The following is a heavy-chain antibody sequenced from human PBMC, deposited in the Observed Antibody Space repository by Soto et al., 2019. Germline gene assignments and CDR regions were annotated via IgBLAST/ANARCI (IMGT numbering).Heavy chain of an antibody. Sequence: PGGSLRLSCAASGFSFSDYWMSWVRQAPGKGLEWVANVKQDGSERYYVDSVKSRFTISRDNAKNSLYLQMNSLRAEDTAVYYCARERVVVPATIFYYYALDVWGQGTTVTVSS. J-gene: IGHJ6*02. CDR1: GFSFSDYW. V-gene: IGHV3-7*05. D-gene: IGHD2-15*01. CDR2: VKQDGSER. CDR3: ARERVVVPATIFYYYALDV.